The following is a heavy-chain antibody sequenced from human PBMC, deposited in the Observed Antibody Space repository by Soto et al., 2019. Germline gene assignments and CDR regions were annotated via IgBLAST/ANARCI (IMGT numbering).Heavy chain of an antibody. Sequence: EVQVVQSGAEVKKPGESLKISCKGSGYRFTSYWIGWVRQTPGKGLEWMGVIYPGDSDTRYSPSFQGQVTISADKSISTAYLQWSSLKASDTAIYYCARRGMGATIDVGAFDIWGQGTMVTVS. CDR2: IYPGDSDT. J-gene: IGHJ3*02. CDR3: ARRGMGATIDVGAFDI. V-gene: IGHV5-51*03. D-gene: IGHD5-12*01. CDR1: GYRFTSYW.